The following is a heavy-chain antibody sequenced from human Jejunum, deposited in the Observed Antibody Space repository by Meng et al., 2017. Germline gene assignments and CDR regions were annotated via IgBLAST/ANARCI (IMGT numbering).Heavy chain of an antibody. D-gene: IGHD5-18*01. J-gene: IGHJ4*02. CDR1: GGSISSVYW. CDR2: IYHSGST. V-gene: IGHV4-4*02. Sequence: GHMQGSGPGLVKPSEPLSLTCAVSGGSISSVYWWTWVRQSPGKGLEWIGEIYHSGSTNYNPSLKSRVTISVDKSKNQFSLKLTSVTAADTAVYYCARGGYYSFDYWGQGTLVTVSS. CDR3: ARGGYYSFDY.